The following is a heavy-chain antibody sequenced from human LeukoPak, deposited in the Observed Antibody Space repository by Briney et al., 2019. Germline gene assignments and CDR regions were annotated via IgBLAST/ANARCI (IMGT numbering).Heavy chain of an antibody. V-gene: IGHV3-23*01. J-gene: IGHJ4*02. CDR2: ISGSGGST. Sequence: PGGSLRLSCAASGFTFSSYAMSWVRQAPGKGLEWVSAISGSGGSTYYADSVKGRFTISRDNSKNTLYLQMNSLRAEDTAVYYCAKSIFRPQRNPSGYHQVDYWGQGTLVTVSS. CDR1: GFTFSSYA. CDR3: AKSIFRPQRNPSGYHQVDY. D-gene: IGHD3-22*01.